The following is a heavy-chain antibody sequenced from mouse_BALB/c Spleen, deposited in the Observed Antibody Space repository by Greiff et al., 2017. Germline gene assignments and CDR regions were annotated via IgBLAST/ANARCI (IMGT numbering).Heavy chain of an antibody. CDR1: GFTFSNYW. CDR2: IRLKSNNYAT. Sequence: EVKVEESGGGLVQPGGSMKLSCVASGFTFSNYWMNWVRQSPEKGLEWVAEIRLKSNNYATHYAESVKGRFTISRDDSKSSVYLQMNNLRAEDTGIYYCTHGGYDYDWFAYWGQGTLVTVSA. V-gene: IGHV6-6*02. CDR3: THGGYDYDWFAY. D-gene: IGHD2-4*01. J-gene: IGHJ3*01.